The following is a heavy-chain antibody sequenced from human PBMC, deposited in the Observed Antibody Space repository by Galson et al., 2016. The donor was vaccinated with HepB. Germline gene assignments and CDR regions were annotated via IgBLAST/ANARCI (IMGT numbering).Heavy chain of an antibody. CDR1: GDSITSGSHY. CDR3: VREGGTAYYPDH. D-gene: IGHD1-26*01. J-gene: IGHJ4*01. V-gene: IGHV4-61*02. Sequence: TLSLTCTVSGDSITSGSHYWSWIRQAAGKGLEWIGRIYHSGRTNYNPSLKSRVTISIDTSKNQFSLKLTSVTATDTAMYYCVREGGTAYYPDHWGQGTLVSVSS. CDR2: IYHSGRT.